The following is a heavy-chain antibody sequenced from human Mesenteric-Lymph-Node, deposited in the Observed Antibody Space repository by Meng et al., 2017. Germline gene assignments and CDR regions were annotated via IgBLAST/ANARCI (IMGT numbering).Heavy chain of an antibody. D-gene: IGHD1-26*01. V-gene: IGHV4-30-4*01. Sequence: QVPLRESGPGLVKPSQTLSLPCTVSGGSISSGDYYWSWIRQPPGKGLEWIGCIYYSGSTYYNPSLKGRVTISVDTSRNQFSLNLSSVTAADTAVYYCARGQRSYSGSYPEWFDPWGQGTLVTVSS. CDR3: ARGQRSYSGSYPEWFDP. CDR2: IYYSGST. CDR1: GGSISSGDYY. J-gene: IGHJ5*02.